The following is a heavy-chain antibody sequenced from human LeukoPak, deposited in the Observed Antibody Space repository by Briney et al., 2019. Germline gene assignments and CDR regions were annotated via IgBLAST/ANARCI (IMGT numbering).Heavy chain of an antibody. D-gene: IGHD7-27*01. J-gene: IGHJ3*02. CDR3: ARDLTGEGVGAFDI. CDR1: GFTFSRYW. CDR2: MKQDGSKK. V-gene: IGHV3-7*01. Sequence: KPGGSLRLSCAASGFTFSRYWMTWVRQAPGKGLEWVAHMKQDGSKKYYVDSVKGRFTISRDNDKTSMYLQMSSLRAEDTAVYYCARDLTGEGVGAFDIWGQGTMVTVSS.